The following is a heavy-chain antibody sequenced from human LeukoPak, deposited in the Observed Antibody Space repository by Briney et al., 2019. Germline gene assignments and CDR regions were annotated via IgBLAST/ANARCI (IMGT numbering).Heavy chain of an antibody. CDR2: ISGSGGST. J-gene: IGHJ3*02. CDR3: AKDRLVTGVLGDILTGYLDAFDI. Sequence: PGGSLRLSCAASGFTFSNAWMNWVRQAPGKGLEWVSAISGSGGSTYYADSVKGRFTISRDNSKNTLYLQMNSLRAEDTAVYYCAKDRLVTGVLGDILTGYLDAFDIWGQGTMVTVSS. V-gene: IGHV3-23*01. CDR1: GFTFSNAW. D-gene: IGHD3-9*01.